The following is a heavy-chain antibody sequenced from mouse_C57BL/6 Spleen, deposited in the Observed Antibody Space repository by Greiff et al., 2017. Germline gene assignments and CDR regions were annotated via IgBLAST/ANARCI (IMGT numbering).Heavy chain of an antibody. Sequence: QVQLQQSGPGLVQPSQSLSITCTVSGFSLTSYGAHWVRQSPGKGLEWLGVIWSGGSTDYNAAFISRLSISKDNSKSQVFIKMNSLQADDTAIYYCARYYGSSFYYYAMDYWGQGTSVTVSS. CDR3: ARYYGSSFYYYAMDY. D-gene: IGHD1-1*01. V-gene: IGHV2-2*01. J-gene: IGHJ4*01. CDR2: IWSGGST. CDR1: GFSLTSYG.